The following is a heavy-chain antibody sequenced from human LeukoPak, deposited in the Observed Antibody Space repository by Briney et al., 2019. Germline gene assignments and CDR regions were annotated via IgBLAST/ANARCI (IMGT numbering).Heavy chain of an antibody. V-gene: IGHV3-7*01. CDR1: GFTFSGHW. Sequence: GGSLRLSCTASGFTFSGHWMSWVRQAPGKGLEWVASIRQDGSEKHYVDSVEGRFIISRDNAKNSLHLQMNSLRAEDTAVNYCAKGSSRPPNAFDIWGQGTLVTVPS. J-gene: IGHJ3*02. D-gene: IGHD6-6*01. CDR2: IRQDGSEK. CDR3: AKGSSRPPNAFDI.